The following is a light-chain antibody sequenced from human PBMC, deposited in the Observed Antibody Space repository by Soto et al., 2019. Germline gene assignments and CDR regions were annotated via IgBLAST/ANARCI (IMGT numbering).Light chain of an antibody. V-gene: IGKV3-15*01. J-gene: IGKJ1*01. CDR2: DAS. Sequence: EIVMTQSPATLSVSPGERATLSCRASQSVRTTVAWYQQRPGQAPRLLIFDASTRATGVPARFSGGGSGTDFTLTVPSVQSEDFGIYYCQQYTDWPTTFGQGTKVEIK. CDR3: QQYTDWPTT. CDR1: QSVRTT.